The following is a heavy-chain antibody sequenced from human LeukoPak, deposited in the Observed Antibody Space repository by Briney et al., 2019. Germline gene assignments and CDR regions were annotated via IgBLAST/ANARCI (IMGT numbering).Heavy chain of an antibody. Sequence: SETLSLTCTVSGGSISSYYWSWIRQPPGKGLEWIGYIYYSGSTNYNPSLKSRVTISVDTSKNQFSLKLSSVTAADKAVYYCARGVFWSGYYYYYYIDVWGKGTTVTVSS. D-gene: IGHD3-3*01. CDR2: IYYSGST. CDR1: GGSISSYY. CDR3: ARGVFWSGYYYYYYIDV. V-gene: IGHV4-59*01. J-gene: IGHJ6*03.